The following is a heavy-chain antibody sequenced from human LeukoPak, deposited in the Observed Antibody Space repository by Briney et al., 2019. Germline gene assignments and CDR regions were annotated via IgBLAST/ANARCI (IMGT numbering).Heavy chain of an antibody. D-gene: IGHD3-10*01. CDR2: IIYSGNT. CDR1: GGSISGSSHY. J-gene: IGHJ6*03. CDR3: ARSIKGVIILYYFFYMDV. V-gene: IGHV4-39*07. Sequence: PSETLSLTCTVSGGSISGSSHYWGWLRQPPGKGLEWVGTIIYSGNTYYNPSLKSRVTISLDTSKNHFSLRLSSVTAADTAVYYCARSIKGVIILYYFFYMDVWGKGTTVTISS.